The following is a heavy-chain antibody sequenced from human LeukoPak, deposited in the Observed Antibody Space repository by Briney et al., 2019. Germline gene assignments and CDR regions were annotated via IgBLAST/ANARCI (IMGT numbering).Heavy chain of an antibody. CDR1: GYTFTTYY. D-gene: IGHD6-19*01. CDR3: ASKDTSGWYEEA. V-gene: IGHV1-46*01. J-gene: IGHJ5*02. Sequence: ASVKVSCKASGYTFTTYYMHWVRQAPGQGLEWMGVINPSGGSTSYAQKFQGRITMTRDTSTSTVYVELSSLRSEDTAVYYCASKDTSGWYEEAWGQGTLVTVSS. CDR2: INPSGGST.